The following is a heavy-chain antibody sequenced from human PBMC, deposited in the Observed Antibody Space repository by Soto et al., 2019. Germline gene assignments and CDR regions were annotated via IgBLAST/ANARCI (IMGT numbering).Heavy chain of an antibody. CDR3: AREFGEMATTSVYYYYGMDV. Sequence: TGGSLRLSCAASGFTFSSYWMHWVRQAPGKGLVWVSRINSDGSSTSYADSVKGRFTISRDNAKNTLYLQMNSLRAEDTAVYYCAREFGEMATTSVYYYYGMDVWGQGTTVTVSS. J-gene: IGHJ6*02. D-gene: IGHD3-10*01. CDR1: GFTFSSYW. V-gene: IGHV3-74*01. CDR2: INSDGSST.